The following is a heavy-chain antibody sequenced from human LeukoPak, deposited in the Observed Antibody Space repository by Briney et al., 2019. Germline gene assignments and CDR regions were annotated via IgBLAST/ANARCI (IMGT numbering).Heavy chain of an antibody. CDR2: TYYRSKWYT. D-gene: IGHD6-19*01. CDR3: ARDRGASGWLDY. J-gene: IGHJ4*02. Sequence: SQTLSLTCAISGDSVSSNSAAWNWIRQSPSRGLECLGRTYYRSKWYTEYAVSVKSRMTINADTSKNQFSLQLNSVTPEDTAVYYCARDRGASGWLDYWDQGALVTVSS. V-gene: IGHV6-1*01. CDR1: GDSVSSNSAA.